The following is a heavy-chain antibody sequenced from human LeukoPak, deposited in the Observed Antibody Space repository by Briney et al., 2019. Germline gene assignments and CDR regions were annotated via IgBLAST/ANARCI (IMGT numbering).Heavy chain of an antibody. CDR1: GFAFSSYG. D-gene: IGHD5-18*01. CDR3: AKEGYSYGHFDY. Sequence: GGSLRLSCAASGFAFSSYGMHWVRQAPGKGLEWVAVISYDGSNKYYADSVKGRFTTSRDNSKNTLYLQMNSLRAEDTAVYYCAKEGYSYGHFDYWGQGTLVTVSS. J-gene: IGHJ4*02. CDR2: ISYDGSNK. V-gene: IGHV3-30*18.